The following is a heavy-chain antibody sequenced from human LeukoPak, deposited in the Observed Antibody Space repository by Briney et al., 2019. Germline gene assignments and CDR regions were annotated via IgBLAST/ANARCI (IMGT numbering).Heavy chain of an antibody. CDR2: IYYSGST. CDR1: GGSISSYY. D-gene: IGHD2/OR15-2a*01. CDR3: ARQNTAKTHAFDI. V-gene: IGHV4-59*08. J-gene: IGHJ3*02. Sequence: SETLSLTCTVSGGSISSYYWSWIRQPPGKGLEWIGYIYYSGSTNYNPSLKSRVTISVDTSKNQFSLKLSSVTAADTAVYYCARQNTAKTHAFDIWGQGTMVTVSS.